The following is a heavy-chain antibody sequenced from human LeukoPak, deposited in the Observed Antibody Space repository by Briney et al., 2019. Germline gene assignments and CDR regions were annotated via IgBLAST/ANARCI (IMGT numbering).Heavy chain of an antibody. Sequence: PSETLSLTCTVSGGSISSSSYYWGWIRQPPGKGLEWIGSIYYGGSTYYNPSLKSRVTISVDTSKNQFSLKLSSVTAADTAVYYCARHFPEAQAAAGTWVFDYWGQGTLVTVSS. CDR1: GGSISSSSYY. CDR2: IYYGGST. CDR3: ARHFPEAQAAAGTWVFDY. V-gene: IGHV4-39*01. J-gene: IGHJ4*02. D-gene: IGHD6-13*01.